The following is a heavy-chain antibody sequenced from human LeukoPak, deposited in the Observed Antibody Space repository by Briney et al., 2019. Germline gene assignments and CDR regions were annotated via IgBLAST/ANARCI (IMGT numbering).Heavy chain of an antibody. J-gene: IGHJ4*02. V-gene: IGHV4-34*01. Sequence: SETLSLTCAVYGGSFSGYYWSWIRQPPGKGLEWIGEINHSGSTNYNPSLKSRVTISVDTSKNQFSLKLSSVTAADTAVYYCARGLEVGANGPFEYWGQGTLVTVSS. CDR3: ARGLEVGANGPFEY. D-gene: IGHD1-26*01. CDR1: GGSFSGYY. CDR2: INHSGST.